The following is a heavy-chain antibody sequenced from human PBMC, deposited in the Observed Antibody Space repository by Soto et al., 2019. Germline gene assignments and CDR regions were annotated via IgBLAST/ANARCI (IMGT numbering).Heavy chain of an antibody. CDR1: GGTFSSYA. CDR2: IIPIFGTA. CDR3: ARTNWHYSYGMDV. D-gene: IGHD7-27*01. V-gene: IGHV1-69*13. J-gene: IGHJ6*02. Sequence: SVKVSCKASGGTFSSYAISWVRQAPGQGLEWMGGIIPIFGTANYAQKFQGRVTITADESTSTAYMELSSLRSEDTAVYYCARTNWHYSYGMDVWGQGTTVTVSS.